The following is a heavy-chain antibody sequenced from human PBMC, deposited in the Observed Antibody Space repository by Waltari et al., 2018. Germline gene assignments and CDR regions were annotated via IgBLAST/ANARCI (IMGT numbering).Heavy chain of an antibody. CDR1: GGTFSNHV. D-gene: IGHD2-8*01. V-gene: IGHV1-69*12. CDR2: ISPMYGTV. J-gene: IGHJ6*03. Sequence: QVQLVQSGAEVKKPGSSVPVSCKASGGTFSNHVFGGARLRPEPGLEWMGGISPMYGTVTYAQKFQGRLTITAEESTTTAYMELSSLRSEDTAVYYCARDGEESVRGFCRNGVCLDYMDVWGKGTTVTISS. CDR3: ARDGEESVRGFCRNGVCLDYMDV.